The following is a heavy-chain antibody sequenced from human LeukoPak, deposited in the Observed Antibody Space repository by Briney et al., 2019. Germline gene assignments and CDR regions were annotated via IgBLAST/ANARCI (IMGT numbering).Heavy chain of an antibody. J-gene: IGHJ4*02. V-gene: IGHV3-11*01. CDR2: IANGGRNI. D-gene: IGHD5-18*01. CDR1: GFTFSDYY. CDR3: ARDSLEGYGFFDY. Sequence: PGGSLRLSCAASGFTFSDYYMSWIRQAPGKGLEWVSSIANGGRNIYYADSVKGRFTISRDNAKNSLYLQMNSLRAEDRAIYYCARDSLEGYGFFDYWGQGTLVTVSS.